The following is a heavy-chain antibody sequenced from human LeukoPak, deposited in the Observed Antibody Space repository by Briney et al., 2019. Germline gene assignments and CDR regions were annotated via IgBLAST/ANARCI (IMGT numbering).Heavy chain of an antibody. J-gene: IGHJ4*02. Sequence: ASVKDSCKASGYTFTDYYMHWVRQAPGQGLEWMGWINPNSGGTNYAQKFQGRVTLTRDTSITTAYMELSRLRSDDTAVYYCARLSIAVAGTWGQGTLVTVSS. D-gene: IGHD6-19*01. CDR3: ARLSIAVAGT. CDR2: INPNSGGT. CDR1: GYTFTDYY. V-gene: IGHV1-2*02.